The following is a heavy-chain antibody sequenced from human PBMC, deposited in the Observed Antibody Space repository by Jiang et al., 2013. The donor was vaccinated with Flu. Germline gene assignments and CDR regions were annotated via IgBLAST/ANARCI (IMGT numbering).Heavy chain of an antibody. D-gene: IGHD3-10*01. V-gene: IGHV1-2*02. J-gene: IGHJ6*02. CDR1: GYTFTGYY. CDR3: ARGVIWFGESYYGMDV. CDR2: INPNSGGT. Sequence: SGAEVKKPGASVKVSCKASGYTFTGYYMHWVRQAPGQGLEWMGWINPNSGGTNYAQKFQGRVTMTRDTSISTAYMELSRLRSDDTAVYYCARGVIWFGESYYGMDVVGQGTTVTVSS.